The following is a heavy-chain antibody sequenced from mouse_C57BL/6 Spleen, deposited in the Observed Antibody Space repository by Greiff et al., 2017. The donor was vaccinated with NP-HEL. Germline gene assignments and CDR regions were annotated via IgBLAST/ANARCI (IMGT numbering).Heavy chain of an antibody. CDR3: ARQGYFDY. V-gene: IGHV5-17*01. J-gene: IGHJ2*01. CDR1: GFTFSDYG. CDR2: ISSGSSTI. Sequence: EVKLMESGGGLVKPGGSLKLSCAASGFTFSDYGMHWVRQAPEKGLEWVAYISSGSSTIYYADTVKGRFTISRDNAKNTLFLQMTSLRSDDTAMYYCARQGYFDYWGQGTTLTVSS.